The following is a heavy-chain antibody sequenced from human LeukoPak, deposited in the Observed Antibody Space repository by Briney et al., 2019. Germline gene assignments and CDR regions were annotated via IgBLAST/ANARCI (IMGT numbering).Heavy chain of an antibody. D-gene: IGHD3-10*01. CDR1: GFTFSGFS. CDR2: IKQDGSER. V-gene: IGHV3-7*01. Sequence: GGSLRLSCAASGFTFSGFSMSWVRQSPTKGLEWVANIKQDGSERYYVDSVKGRFTISRGNAKNSLSSQMNNLRVEDTAVYYCARAGSHWHYVYWGQGTVVTVSS. J-gene: IGHJ4*02. CDR3: ARAGSHWHYVY.